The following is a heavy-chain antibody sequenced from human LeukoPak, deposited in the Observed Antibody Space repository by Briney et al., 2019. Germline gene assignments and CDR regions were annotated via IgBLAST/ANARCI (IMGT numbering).Heavy chain of an antibody. D-gene: IGHD2-15*01. CDR2: AHYSGST. Sequence: NPSETLSLTCAVSNFSICRGYHWGGVRQPPGKGLEWLASAHYSGSTYYNPSLKSRLTISVDTSKNQFSLNLRFVTAADTAVYYCVRWRSMYCLDLWGRGTLVTVSS. CDR3: VRWRSMYCLDL. CDR1: NFSICRGYH. V-gene: IGHV4-38-2*01. J-gene: IGHJ4*02.